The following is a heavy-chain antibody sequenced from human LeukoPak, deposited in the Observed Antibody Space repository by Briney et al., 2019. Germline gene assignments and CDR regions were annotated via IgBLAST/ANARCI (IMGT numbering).Heavy chain of an antibody. CDR3: ARDERSSCRGDSCYYFDY. CDR1: GYTFTRYG. J-gene: IGHJ4*02. Sequence: ASVKVSCRASGYTFTRYGIKWVRQAPGQGLEWMAWISGYNGNTNCAQKFQGRVTMTTDTSRSTAYMEVRSLRSDDTAVYYCARDERSSCRGDSCYYFDYWGKGTLVTVSP. CDR2: ISGYNGNT. V-gene: IGHV1-18*01. D-gene: IGHD2-15*01.